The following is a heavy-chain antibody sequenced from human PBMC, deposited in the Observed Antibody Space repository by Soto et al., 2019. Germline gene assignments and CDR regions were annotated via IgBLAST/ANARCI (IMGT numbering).Heavy chain of an antibody. Sequence: EVQLVESGGGLVQPGGSLRLSWTASGFTFSDSWMTWVRQAPGKGLEWVARIKPDESEKKYADSVKGRFSISRDNAKNSMYLQMDSLRGEDTAVYYCVRGGSNYASWGQGTLVTVSS. CDR2: IKPDESEK. V-gene: IGHV3-7*01. D-gene: IGHD4-4*01. CDR3: VRGGSNYAS. J-gene: IGHJ5*02. CDR1: GFTFSDSW.